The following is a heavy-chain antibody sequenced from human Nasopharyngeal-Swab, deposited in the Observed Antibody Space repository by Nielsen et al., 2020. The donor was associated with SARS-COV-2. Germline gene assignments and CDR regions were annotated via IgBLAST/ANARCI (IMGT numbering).Heavy chain of an antibody. CDR3: ARGYFDL. CDR2: ISSSSSYI. V-gene: IGHV3-21*01. CDR1: GFTLNNYN. J-gene: IGHJ2*01. Sequence: GGSLRLSCAASGFTLNNYNFNWVRQAPGKGLEWVSSISSSSSYIYYADSVKGRFTISRDNAKNSLYLQMNSLRAEDTAVYYCARGYFDLWGRGTLVTVSS.